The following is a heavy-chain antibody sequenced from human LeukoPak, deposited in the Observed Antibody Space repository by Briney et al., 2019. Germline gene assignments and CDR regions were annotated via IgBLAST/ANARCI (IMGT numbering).Heavy chain of an antibody. CDR3: ARFSVVVPAAIDDYFDY. J-gene: IGHJ4*02. V-gene: IGHV6-1*01. D-gene: IGHD2-2*02. CDR2: TYYRSKWYN. Sequence: SQTLSLTCAISGDSVSSNSAAWNWIRQSPSRGLEWLGRTYYRSKWYNDYAVSVKSRITINPDTSKNQFSLQLNSVTPEDTAVYYCARFSVVVPAAIDDYFDYWGQGTLVTVSS. CDR1: GDSVSSNSAA.